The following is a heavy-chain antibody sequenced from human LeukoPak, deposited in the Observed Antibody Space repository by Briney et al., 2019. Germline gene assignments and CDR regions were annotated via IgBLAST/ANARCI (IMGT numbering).Heavy chain of an antibody. CDR2: ISSGSSYI. CDR1: GFTFSSYS. V-gene: IGHV3-21*04. CDR3: ARDRGSYRGWSDY. Sequence: GGSLRLSCAASGFTFSSYSMNWVRQAPGKGLEWVSSISSGSSYIYYADSVKGRITISRDNGKNSLYLQMNSLRAEDTAVYYCARDRGSYRGWSDYWGQGTLVTVSS. J-gene: IGHJ4*02. D-gene: IGHD1-26*01.